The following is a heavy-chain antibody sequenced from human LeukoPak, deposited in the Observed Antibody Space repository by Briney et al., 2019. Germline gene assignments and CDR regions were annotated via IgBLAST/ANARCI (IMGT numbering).Heavy chain of an antibody. J-gene: IGHJ6*02. CDR1: GGSISDDNW. CDR2: VDQSETT. D-gene: IGHD4-17*01. CDR3: ARGSVTMDV. Sequence: PSGTLSLTCAVSGGSISDDNWWSWVRQPPRKGLEWIGEVDQSETTNYNPSLKSRVTISVDKSKNQFSLKMTSVTAADTAVYYCARGSVTMDVWGQGTTVTVSS. V-gene: IGHV4-4*02.